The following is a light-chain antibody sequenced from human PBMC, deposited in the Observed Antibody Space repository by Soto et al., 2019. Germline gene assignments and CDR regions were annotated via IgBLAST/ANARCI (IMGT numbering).Light chain of an antibody. CDR3: QQYYSHPLT. J-gene: IGKJ5*01. CDR1: QSISSN. CDR2: DAS. V-gene: IGKV3-11*01. Sequence: EIVLTQSPATLSLSPGERATLSCRASQSISSNLAWYQQKPGQAPRLLIYDASSRATGIPARFSGSGSGTEFTLTISSLQPEDFATYYCQQYYSHPLTFGQGTRLEIK.